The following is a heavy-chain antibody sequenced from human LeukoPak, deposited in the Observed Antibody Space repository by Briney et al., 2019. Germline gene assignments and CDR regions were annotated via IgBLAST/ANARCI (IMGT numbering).Heavy chain of an antibody. CDR1: GFTFNLYA. Sequence: GRSLRLSCAASGFTFNLYAMQWVRQAPGKGLEWVAVMSYDGSNKYYTDSVKGRFTISRDNSKNTLYVPINNLRPEDTAVYYCARGDHYYDSSGFIDYWGQGTLVTVSS. CDR2: MSYDGSNK. J-gene: IGHJ4*02. D-gene: IGHD3-22*01. V-gene: IGHV3-30*04. CDR3: ARGDHYYDSSGFIDY.